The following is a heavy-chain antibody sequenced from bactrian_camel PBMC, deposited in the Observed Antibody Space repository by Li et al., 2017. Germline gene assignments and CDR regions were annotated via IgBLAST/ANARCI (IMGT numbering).Heavy chain of an antibody. CDR1: TNTSSMYY. D-gene: IGHD3*01. V-gene: IGHV3S53*01. J-gene: IGHJ4*01. Sequence: HVQLVESGGGSVQAGGSLRLSCASSTNTSSMYYMTWFRQHPGAKREAIAEMERDSGTNYAAAVKGRFTISKDNSKNTLYLQTISLRPEDTGMYYCAARPGQCVWLLLGLDRAHYEFPSWGQGTQVTVS. CDR3: AARPGQCVWLLLGLDRAHYEFPS. CDR2: MERDSGT.